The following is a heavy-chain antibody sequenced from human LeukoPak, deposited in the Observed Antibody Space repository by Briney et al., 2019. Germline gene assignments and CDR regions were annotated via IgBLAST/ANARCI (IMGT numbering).Heavy chain of an antibody. J-gene: IGHJ1*01. CDR1: GFTFDDYA. CDR2: ISWNSGSI. CDR3: AKDQGSYYDSSEFFQH. Sequence: GRSLRLSCAASGFTFDDYAMHWVRQAPGKGLDWVSGISWNSGSIGYADSVKGRFTISRDNAKNSLYLQMDSLRAEDTALYYCAKDQGSYYDSSEFFQHWGQGTLVTVSS. V-gene: IGHV3-9*01. D-gene: IGHD3-22*01.